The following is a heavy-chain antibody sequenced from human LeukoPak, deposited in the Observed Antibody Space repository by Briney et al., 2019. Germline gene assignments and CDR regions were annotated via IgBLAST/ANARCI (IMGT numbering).Heavy chain of an antibody. D-gene: IGHD3-22*01. J-gene: IGHJ5*02. CDR2: IYTSGST. CDR3: ARPYYDSSGYFNFDP. Sequence: SETLSLTCTVSGGSISSYYWSWIRQPPGKGLEWIGYIYTSGSTNYNPSLKSRVTISVDTSKNQFSLKLSSVTAADTAVYYCARPYYDSSGYFNFDPRGQGTLVTVSS. CDR1: GGSISSYY. V-gene: IGHV4-4*09.